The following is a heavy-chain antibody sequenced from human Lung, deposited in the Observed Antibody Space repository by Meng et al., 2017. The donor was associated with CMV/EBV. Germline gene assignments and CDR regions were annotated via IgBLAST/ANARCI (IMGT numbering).Heavy chain of an antibody. D-gene: IGHD2-2*01. J-gene: IGHJ6*02. CDR3: ARTRIEVEPDGRKIKYYNYGRDV. CDR1: GYTFTTYD. CDR2: MNPNSGNT. Sequence: ASVKVSCKASGYTFTTYDINWVRQATGQGLEWMGWMNPNSGNTGYAQKFQGRVTLTRVTSISTAYMELSSLTSDDTAVYYCARTRIEVEPDGRKIKYYNYGRDVWGQGTXVTVSS. V-gene: IGHV1-8*01.